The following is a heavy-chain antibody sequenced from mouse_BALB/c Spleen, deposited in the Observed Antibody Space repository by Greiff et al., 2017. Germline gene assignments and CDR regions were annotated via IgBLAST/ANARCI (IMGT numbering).Heavy chain of an antibody. V-gene: IGHV3-6*02. CDR2: ISYDGSN. Sequence: EVKLMESGPGLVKPSQSLSLTCPVTGYSITSGYYWNWIRQFPGNKLEWMGYISYDGSNNYNPSLKNRIAITRDTSKNQFFLKLNSVTTEDTATYYCAREGDYGSSYDYAMDYWGQGTSVTVSS. J-gene: IGHJ4*01. D-gene: IGHD1-1*01. CDR3: AREGDYGSSYDYAMDY. CDR1: GYSITSGYY.